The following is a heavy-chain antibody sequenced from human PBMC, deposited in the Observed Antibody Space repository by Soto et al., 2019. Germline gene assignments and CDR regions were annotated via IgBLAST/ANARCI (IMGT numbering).Heavy chain of an antibody. CDR1: GFTFSSYA. CDR2: ISYDGRSK. CDR3: AKALSSRVVISTCFDY. J-gene: IGHJ4*02. D-gene: IGHD3-22*01. V-gene: IGHV3-30*18. Sequence: ESGGGVVQPGRSLRLTCAASGFTFSSYAMHWVRQAPGKGLEWVAVISYDGRSKYYADSIKGRFTISRDNSKNTLYLQMTDLRPEDSAVYYCAKALSSRVVISTCFDYWGQGTLVTVSS.